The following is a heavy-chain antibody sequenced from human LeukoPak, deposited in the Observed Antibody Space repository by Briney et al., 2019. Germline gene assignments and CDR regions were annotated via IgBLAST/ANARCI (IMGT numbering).Heavy chain of an antibody. CDR2: INHSGST. V-gene: IGHV4-34*01. CDR1: GGSFSGYY. CDR3: ARDEDYGDYYFDY. Sequence: PSETLSLTCAVYGGSFSGYYWSWIRQPPGKGLEWIGEINHSGSTNYNPSLKSRVTMSVDTSKNQFSLKLSSVTAADTAVYYCARDEDYGDYYFDYWGQGTLVTVSS. D-gene: IGHD4-17*01. J-gene: IGHJ4*02.